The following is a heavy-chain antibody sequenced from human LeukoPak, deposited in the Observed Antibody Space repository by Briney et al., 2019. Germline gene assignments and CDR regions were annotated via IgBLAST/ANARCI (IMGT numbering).Heavy chain of an antibody. CDR2: ISGSGGST. Sequence: GGSLRLSCAASGFTFSSYAMSWVRQAPGKGLEWVSAISGSGGSTYYADSVKGRFTISRDNSKKTLYLQMNSLRAEDTAVYYCAKDSSGGRFAAGGQGTRVTVSS. CDR1: GFTFSSYA. V-gene: IGHV3-23*01. D-gene: IGHD2-15*01. J-gene: IGHJ4*02. CDR3: AKDSSGGRFAA.